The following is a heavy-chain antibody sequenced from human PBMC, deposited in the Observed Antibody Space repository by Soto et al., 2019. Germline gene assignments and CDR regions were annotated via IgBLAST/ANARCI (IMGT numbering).Heavy chain of an antibody. Sequence: PGESLKISCKGSGYSFTSYWIGWVRQMPGKGLEWMGIIYPGDSDTRYSPSFQGQVTISADKSISTAYLQWSSLKASDTAMYYCARGLRYFDWTNYGMDVWGQGTTVTVYS. D-gene: IGHD3-9*01. J-gene: IGHJ6*02. CDR1: GYSFTSYW. CDR3: ARGLRYFDWTNYGMDV. CDR2: IYPGDSDT. V-gene: IGHV5-51*01.